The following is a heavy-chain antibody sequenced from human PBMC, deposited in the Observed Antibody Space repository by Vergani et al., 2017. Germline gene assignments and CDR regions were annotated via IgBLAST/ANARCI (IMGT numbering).Heavy chain of an antibody. CDR1: FDSIRNLY. CDR3: ARDGMSPAEIDPKNAFHV. D-gene: IGHD1-14*01. V-gene: IGHV4-59*11. Sequence: QVQLQESGPGLVKSSETLSLTCSVSFDSIRNLYCNWIRQSPGKGLEWLGTIDRTGRTHLSPSLKSRLTISVDTTMNQFSLRLTSATAADTAVYFCARDGMSPAEIDPKNAFHVWGQGTRVSV. CDR2: IDRTGRT. J-gene: IGHJ3*01.